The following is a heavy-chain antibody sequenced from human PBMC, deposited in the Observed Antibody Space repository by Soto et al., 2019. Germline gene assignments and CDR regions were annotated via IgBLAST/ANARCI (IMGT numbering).Heavy chain of an antibody. CDR2: ISAYNGNT. CDR1: GYTFTSYG. D-gene: IGHD3-22*01. V-gene: IGHV1-18*01. J-gene: IGHJ3*02. CDR3: ARVRKKYYYDSSGYYRRGNDAFDI. Sequence: ASVKVSCKASGYTFTSYGISWVRQAPGQGLEWMGWISAYNGNTNYAQKLQGRVTMTTDTSTSTAYMELRSLRSDDTAVYYCARVRKKYYYDSSGYYRRGNDAFDIWG.